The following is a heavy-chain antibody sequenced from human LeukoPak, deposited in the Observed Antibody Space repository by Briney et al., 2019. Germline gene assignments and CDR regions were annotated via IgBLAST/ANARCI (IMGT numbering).Heavy chain of an antibody. V-gene: IGHV4-59*01. Sequence: SETLSLTCTVSGGSISSYYWSWIRQPPGKGLEWIGYIYYSGSTNYNPSLKSRVSISVDTSKNQFSLKLSSVTAADTAVYYCARGGYSSSWYQAHFDYWGQGTLVTASS. CDR3: ARGGYSSSWYQAHFDY. CDR1: GGSISSYY. CDR2: IYYSGST. D-gene: IGHD6-13*01. J-gene: IGHJ4*02.